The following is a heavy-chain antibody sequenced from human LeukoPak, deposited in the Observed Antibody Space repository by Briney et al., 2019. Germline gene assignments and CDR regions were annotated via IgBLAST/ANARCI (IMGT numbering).Heavy chain of an antibody. V-gene: IGHV3-21*01. CDR2: ISSSSSYI. D-gene: IGHD3-10*02. CDR3: ASVRGRYYYMDV. Sequence: GGSLRLSCAASGFTFSSYSMNWVRQAPGKGLEWVSSISSSSSYIYYADSVKGRFTISRDNAKNSLYLQMNSLRAEDTAVYYCASVRGRYYYMDVWGKGTTVTVSS. CDR1: GFTFSSYS. J-gene: IGHJ6*03.